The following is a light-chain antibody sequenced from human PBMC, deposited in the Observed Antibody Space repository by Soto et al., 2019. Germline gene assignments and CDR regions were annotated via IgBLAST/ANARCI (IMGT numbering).Light chain of an antibody. CDR3: ATWDSSLSGGV. Sequence: QSVLMQPPSVSAAPGQRVTISCSGSSSNIENNYVSWYRQLPGTAPNLLIYEDNKRPSGIPDRFSGSKSGTSATLGITGLETGDEADYYCATWDSSLSGGVFGTGTKLTVL. V-gene: IGLV1-51*02. CDR1: SSNIENNY. CDR2: EDN. J-gene: IGLJ1*01.